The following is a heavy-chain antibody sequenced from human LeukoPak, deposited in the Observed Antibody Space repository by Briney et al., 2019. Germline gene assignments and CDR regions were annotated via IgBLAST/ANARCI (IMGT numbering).Heavy chain of an antibody. J-gene: IGHJ4*02. CDR1: GFTFGDYT. Sequence: GGSLRLSRTASGFTFGDYTMSWFRQAPGKGLEWVGFIRSKGYGGTTKDAASVKGRFTISRDNSKNSLSLQMNSLRAEDTALYYCAKDGKNYFDYWGQGTLVTVSS. CDR3: AKDGKNYFDY. V-gene: IGHV3-49*03. CDR2: IRSKGYGGTT. D-gene: IGHD1-26*01.